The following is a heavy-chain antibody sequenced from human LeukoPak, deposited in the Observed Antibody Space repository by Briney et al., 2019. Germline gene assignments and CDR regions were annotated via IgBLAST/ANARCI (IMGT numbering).Heavy chain of an antibody. J-gene: IGHJ4*02. V-gene: IGHV4-59*01. CDR2: IYYSGST. D-gene: IGHD6-13*01. CDR3: ARLSTNHNRIAAAGNDY. Sequence: SETLSLTCTVSGGSISSYYLSWIRQPPGKGLEWIGYIYYSGSTNYNPSLKSRVTISVDTSKNQFSLKLSSVTAADTAVYYCARLSTNHNRIAAAGNDYWGQGTLVTVSS. CDR1: GGSISSYY.